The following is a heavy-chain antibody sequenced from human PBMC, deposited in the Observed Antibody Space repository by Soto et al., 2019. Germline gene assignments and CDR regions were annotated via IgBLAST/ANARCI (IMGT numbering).Heavy chain of an antibody. CDR3: ARPVTEGMATLYFDY. CDR2: IYPGDSDT. V-gene: IGHV5-51*01. D-gene: IGHD5-12*01. J-gene: IGHJ4*02. CDR1: GYSFTSYW. Sequence: GESLKISCKGSGYSFTSYWIGWVRQMPGKGLEWMGIIYPGDSDTRYSPSFQGQVTISADKSISTAYLQWSSLKASDIAMYYCARPVTEGMATLYFDYWGQGTLVTVSS.